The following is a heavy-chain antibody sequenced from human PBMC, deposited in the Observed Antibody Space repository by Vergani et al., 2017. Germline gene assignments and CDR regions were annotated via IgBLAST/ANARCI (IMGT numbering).Heavy chain of an antibody. J-gene: IGHJ3*01. CDR3: ASSKGYKALHDAFDL. Sequence: QVQLVESGGGVVQPGRSLRLSCAASGFSFRHYAMHWVRQAPGKGLEWVAVISYDGSHNYYADSVKGRFTISRDNSKNTLYLQMNSLRAEDTAVYYCASSKGYKALHDAFDLWGQGTMVSVSS. D-gene: IGHD1-1*01. V-gene: IGHV3-30*04. CDR2: ISYDGSHN. CDR1: GFSFRHYA.